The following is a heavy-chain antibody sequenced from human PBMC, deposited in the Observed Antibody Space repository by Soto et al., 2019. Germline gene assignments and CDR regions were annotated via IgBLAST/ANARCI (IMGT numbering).Heavy chain of an antibody. Sequence: SETLSLTCAVYGGSFSGYYWSWIRQPPGKGLEWIGEINHSGSTNYNPSLKSRVTISVDTSKNQLSLKLSSVTAADTAVYYCAREVGESEDYWGQGTLVTVSS. CDR3: AREVGESEDY. V-gene: IGHV4-34*01. CDR1: GGSFSGYY. CDR2: INHSGST. J-gene: IGHJ4*02. D-gene: IGHD4-17*01.